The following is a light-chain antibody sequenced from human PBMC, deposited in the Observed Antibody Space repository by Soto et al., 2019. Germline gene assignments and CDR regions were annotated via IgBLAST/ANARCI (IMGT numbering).Light chain of an antibody. CDR1: QSIRSY. CDR2: AAS. V-gene: IGKV1-39*01. Sequence: DIQMTQSPSSLSASVGDRVTITCRASQSIRSYLNWYQQKPGRAPKLLSYAASSLQSGVPSRFSGSGSGTDFTLTISSLQPEDFATYYCQQSYSTPQTFGQGTKVDIK. CDR3: QQSYSTPQT. J-gene: IGKJ1*01.